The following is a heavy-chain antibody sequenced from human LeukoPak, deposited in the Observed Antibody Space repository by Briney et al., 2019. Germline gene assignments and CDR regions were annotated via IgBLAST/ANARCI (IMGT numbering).Heavy chain of an antibody. J-gene: IGHJ6*02. V-gene: IGHV4-39*01. CDR3: ARLVDYCSSTSCTGNYGMDV. CDR2: IYYSGST. CDR1: GGSISSSSYY. D-gene: IGHD2-2*01. Sequence: SETLSLTCTVSGGSISSSSYYWGWIRQPPGKGLEWIGSIYYSGSTYYNPSLKSRVTISVDTSKNQFSLKLSSVTAADTAVYYCARLVDYCSSTSCTGNYGMDVWGQGTTVTVSS.